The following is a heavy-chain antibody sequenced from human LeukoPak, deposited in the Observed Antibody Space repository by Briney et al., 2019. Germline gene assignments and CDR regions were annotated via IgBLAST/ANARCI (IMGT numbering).Heavy chain of an antibody. CDR2: INHSGST. CDR1: GASFSGYY. Sequence: KPSETLSLTCAVYGASFSGYYWSWIRQPPGKGLEWIGEINHSGSTNYNPSLKSRVTISVDTSKNQFSLKLSSVTAADTAVYYCARGSSTYYDFWSGYFRDPTHFDYWGQGTLVTVSS. V-gene: IGHV4-34*01. CDR3: ARGSSTYYDFWSGYFRDPTHFDY. D-gene: IGHD3-3*01. J-gene: IGHJ4*02.